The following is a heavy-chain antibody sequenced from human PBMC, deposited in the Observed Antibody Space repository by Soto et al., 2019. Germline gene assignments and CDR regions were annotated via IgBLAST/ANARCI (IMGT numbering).Heavy chain of an antibody. Sequence: LKISCKSSGYSFTSCLTSWWRQMPRKGLEWMGRIDPSDSYTNYSPSFQGHVTISADKSISTAYLQWSSLKASDTAMYYCARLGSSPPHGIDVWGQGTTVTVSS. D-gene: IGHD6-6*01. J-gene: IGHJ6*02. CDR3: ARLGSSPPHGIDV. CDR2: IDPSDSYT. CDR1: GYSFTSCL. V-gene: IGHV5-10-1*01.